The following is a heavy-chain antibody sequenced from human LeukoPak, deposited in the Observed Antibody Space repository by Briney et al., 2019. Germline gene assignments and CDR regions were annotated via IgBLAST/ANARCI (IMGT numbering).Heavy chain of an antibody. D-gene: IGHD1-26*01. J-gene: IGHJ4*02. CDR2: IKQDGSEK. V-gene: IGHV3-7*01. CDR1: GFTFSDYW. CDR3: AKESQLSYSGTFYIDY. Sequence: GGSLRLSCAASGFTFSDYWMSWVRQGPGKGLEWVASIKQDGSEKYFADSGKGRFTISRDSATNSLYPQMNSLRAEDTAVYYCAKESQLSYSGTFYIDYWGQGTLVTVSS.